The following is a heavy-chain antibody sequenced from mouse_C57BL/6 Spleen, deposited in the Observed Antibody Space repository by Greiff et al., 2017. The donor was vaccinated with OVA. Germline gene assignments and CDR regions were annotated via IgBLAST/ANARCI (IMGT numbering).Heavy chain of an antibody. CDR3: ARKTTVVPYAMDY. CDR2: ISSGSSTI. CDR1: GFTFSDYG. V-gene: IGHV5-17*01. J-gene: IGHJ4*01. D-gene: IGHD1-1*01. Sequence: EVMLVESGGGLVKPGGSLKLSCAASGFTFSDYGMHWVRQAPEKGLEWVAYISSGSSTIYYADTVKGRFTISRDNAKNTLFLQMTSVRSEETAMYYCARKTTVVPYAMDYWGQGSSVTVAS.